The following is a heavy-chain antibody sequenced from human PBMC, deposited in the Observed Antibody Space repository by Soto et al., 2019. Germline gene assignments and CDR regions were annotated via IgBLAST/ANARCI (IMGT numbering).Heavy chain of an antibody. CDR3: AGPVPVAGTWYYYYYGMDV. CDR1: GYSFTSYW. Sequence: GESLKISCKGSGYSFTSYWISWVRQMPGKGLEWMGRIDPSDSYTNYSPSFQGHVTISADKSISTAYLQWSSLKASDTAMYYCAGPVPVAGTWYYYYYGMDVWGQGTTVTVSS. D-gene: IGHD6-19*01. CDR2: IDPSDSYT. J-gene: IGHJ6*02. V-gene: IGHV5-10-1*01.